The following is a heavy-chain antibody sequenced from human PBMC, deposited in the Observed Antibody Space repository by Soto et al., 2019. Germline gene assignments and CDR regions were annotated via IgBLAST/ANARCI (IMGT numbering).Heavy chain of an antibody. CDR1: GYTFTTYQ. V-gene: IGHV1-46*01. D-gene: IGHD6-19*01. J-gene: IGHJ4*02. Sequence: ASVKVSCKASGYTFTTYQIHWVRQAPGQGLEWMGTINPSGGSTSYAQRFQGRVTMTRDTSTSTVYVDLNSLRSEDTALYYYARGDSNGWHFDSWGQGTLVTVSS. CDR3: ARGDSNGWHFDS. CDR2: INPSGGST.